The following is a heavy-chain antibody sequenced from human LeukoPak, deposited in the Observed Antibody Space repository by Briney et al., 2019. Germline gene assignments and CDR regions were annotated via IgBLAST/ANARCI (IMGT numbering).Heavy chain of an antibody. D-gene: IGHD3-16*01. V-gene: IGHV3-21*04. Sequence: GGSLRLSCVASGFTFSTYTMNWVRQAPGKGLEWVSSISPSSSYIYYADSVKGRFTISRDNSKNTLYLQMNSLRAEDTAVYYCARDLGGSLDYWGQGTLVTVSS. CDR2: ISPSSSYI. J-gene: IGHJ4*02. CDR3: ARDLGGSLDY. CDR1: GFTFSTYT.